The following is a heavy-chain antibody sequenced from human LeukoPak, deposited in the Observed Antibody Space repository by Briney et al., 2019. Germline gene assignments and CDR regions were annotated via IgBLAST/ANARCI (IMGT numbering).Heavy chain of an antibody. J-gene: IGHJ4*02. CDR3: ARWDSSGSHFDY. Sequence: SETLSLTCTVSGGSISSYYWSWIRQPPGKGLEWIGYIYYSGSTNYNPPLKSRVTISVDTSKNQFSLKLSSVTAADTAVYYCARWDSSGSHFDYWGQGTLVTVSS. V-gene: IGHV4-59*01. CDR2: IYYSGST. CDR1: GGSISSYY. D-gene: IGHD3-22*01.